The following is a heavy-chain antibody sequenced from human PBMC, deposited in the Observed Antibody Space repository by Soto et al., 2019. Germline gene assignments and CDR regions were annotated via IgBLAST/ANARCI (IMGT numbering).Heavy chain of an antibody. V-gene: IGHV3-23*01. CDR3: AKDRYGDYGGIDY. J-gene: IGHJ4*02. D-gene: IGHD4-17*01. CDR2: ITGSGGST. CDR1: GFTFSTYA. Sequence: EVQLLESGGGLVQPGGSLGLSCAASGFTFSTYAMIWVRQAPGKGLEWVSVITGSGGSTYYADSVKGRFTISRDTSKNTLFLQMNSLRAEDTAVYYCAKDRYGDYGGIDYWGQGTMVTVSS.